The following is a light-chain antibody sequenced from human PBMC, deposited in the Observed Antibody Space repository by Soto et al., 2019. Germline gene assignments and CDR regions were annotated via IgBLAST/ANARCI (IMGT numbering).Light chain of an antibody. CDR1: QSVTSNY. Sequence: EIVLTQSPGTLSLSPGERATLSCRASQSVTSNYLAWFQQKPGQAPRVLIYGASSRATGVPDRFSGSGSGTDFTLTISRLEPEDFAVYYCKQYTSLPFTCGPGTKVDIK. CDR3: KQYTSLPFT. CDR2: GAS. J-gene: IGKJ3*01. V-gene: IGKV3-20*01.